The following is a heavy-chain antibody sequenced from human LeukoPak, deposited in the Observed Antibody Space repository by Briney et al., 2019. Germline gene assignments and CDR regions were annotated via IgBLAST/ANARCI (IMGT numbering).Heavy chain of an antibody. CDR3: ARGAHYYDSSGYSG. Sequence: GGSLRLSCAASGFTFSSYSMNWVRQAPGKGLEWVSSISSSSSYIYYADSVKGRFTISRDNAKNSLYLQMNSLRAEDTAVYYCARGAHYYDSSGYSGWGQGTLVTVSS. CDR1: GFTFSSYS. D-gene: IGHD3-22*01. CDR2: ISSSSSYI. V-gene: IGHV3-21*01. J-gene: IGHJ4*02.